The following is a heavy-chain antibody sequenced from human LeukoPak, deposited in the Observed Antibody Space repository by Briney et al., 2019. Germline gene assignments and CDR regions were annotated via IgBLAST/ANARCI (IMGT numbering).Heavy chain of an antibody. D-gene: IGHD1-26*01. Sequence: ASVKVSCKASGYAFSSYGISWVRQAPGQGLEWMGWISVNNGNTKYAQKLQGRVTMTTDTSTSTVYMELRSLRSDDTAVYYCARDDARIGSYNYYYYMDVWGEGTTVTVSS. CDR3: ARDDARIGSYNYYYYMDV. CDR1: GYAFSSYG. CDR2: ISVNNGNT. J-gene: IGHJ6*03. V-gene: IGHV1-18*01.